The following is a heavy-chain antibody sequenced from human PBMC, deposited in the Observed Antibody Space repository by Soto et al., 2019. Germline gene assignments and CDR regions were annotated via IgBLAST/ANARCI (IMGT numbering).Heavy chain of an antibody. V-gene: IGHV4-39*01. CDR1: SGSISTSSSY. D-gene: IGHD3-16*01. CDR3: GAQVYVAKGYYFVN. J-gene: IGHJ4*02. CDR2: IYYRGNT. Sequence: QLQLQESGPGLVKPSETLSLTCTVSSGSISTSSSYWGWIRQPPGKGLEWIGSIYYRGNTYYNPARQSLVTISIDASKTQSVLKLNSVTAAYTSRYYCGAQVYVAKGYYFVNCGQGTLVTVSS.